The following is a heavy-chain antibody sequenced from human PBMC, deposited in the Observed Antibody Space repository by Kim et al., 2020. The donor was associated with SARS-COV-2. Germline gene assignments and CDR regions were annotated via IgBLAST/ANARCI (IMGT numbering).Heavy chain of an antibody. CDR3: ARSSGSGSYYNGGIDDY. CDR1: GFIFSDFR. V-gene: IGHV3-48*04. Sequence: GGSLRLSCAASGFIFSDFRMNWVRQVPGKGLEWVSHINSNSDRIYYAPSVRGRFTISRDNAKSSLFLQMNSLRVEDTAVYYCARSSGSGSYYNGGIDDY. J-gene: IGHJ4*01. D-gene: IGHD3-10*01. CDR2: INSNSDRI.